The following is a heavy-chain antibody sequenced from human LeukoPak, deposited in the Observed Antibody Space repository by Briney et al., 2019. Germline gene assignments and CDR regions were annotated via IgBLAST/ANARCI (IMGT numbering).Heavy chain of an antibody. CDR3: TRDSHDFWSNLPHY. D-gene: IGHD3-3*01. J-gene: IGHJ4*02. CDR2: INTDGSST. V-gene: IGHV3-74*01. CDR1: GFTFSSYW. Sequence: GGSLRLSCAASGFTFSSYWLHWVRQAPGKGLVWVSRINTDGSSTTYADSVRGRFTISRDNAKNTLFLQMNSLRAEDTAVYCCTRDSHDFWSNLPHYWGQGTLVTVSS.